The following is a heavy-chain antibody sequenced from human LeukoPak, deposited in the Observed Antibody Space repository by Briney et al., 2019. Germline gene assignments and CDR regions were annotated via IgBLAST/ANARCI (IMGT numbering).Heavy chain of an antibody. J-gene: IGHJ4*02. V-gene: IGHV5-10-1*01. D-gene: IGHD2-2*01. CDR2: IDPSDSYT. CDR1: GYSFTSYW. Sequence: GESLKISCKGSGYSFTSYWTSWVRQMPGKGLEWMGRIDPSDSYTNYSPSLQGHVTISADKSISTAYLQWSSLKASDTAMYYCARLVGEAYCSSTSCYAGEYWGQGTLVTVSS. CDR3: ARLVGEAYCSSTSCYAGEY.